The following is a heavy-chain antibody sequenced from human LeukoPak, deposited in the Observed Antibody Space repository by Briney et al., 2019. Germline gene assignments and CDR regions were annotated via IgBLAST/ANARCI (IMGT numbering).Heavy chain of an antibody. CDR1: GFTFSDYY. Sequence: PGGSLRLSCAASGFTFSDYYMSWIRQAPGKGLEWVSYISSSGSTIYYADSVKGRFTISRDNAKNSLYLQMNSLRAEDTAVYYCARGPKACSGGSCYCFAFDIWGQGTMVTASS. CDR3: ARGPKACSGGSCYCFAFDI. D-gene: IGHD2-15*01. J-gene: IGHJ3*02. V-gene: IGHV3-11*01. CDR2: ISSSGSTI.